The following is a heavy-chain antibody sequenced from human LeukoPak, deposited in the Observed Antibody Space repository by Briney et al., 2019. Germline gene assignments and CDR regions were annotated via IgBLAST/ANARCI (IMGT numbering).Heavy chain of an antibody. CDR2: INPSDGAT. CDR1: GYTFTMYY. J-gene: IGHJ6*03. Sequence: ASVKVSCKASGYTFTMYYIHWVRQAPGQGLEWMGMINPSDGATTYAQRLQGRVTTTRDMSTTTVYVDLRSLRSEDTAVYFCAREERGGLGGNLGGLFASYYTYYYMDVWGRGATVTVSS. D-gene: IGHD3-16*01. CDR3: AREERGGLGGNLGGLFASYYTYYYMDV. V-gene: IGHV1-46*01.